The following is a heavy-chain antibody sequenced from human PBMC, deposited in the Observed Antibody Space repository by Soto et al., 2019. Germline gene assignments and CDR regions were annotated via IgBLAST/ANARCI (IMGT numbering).Heavy chain of an antibody. V-gene: IGHV3-73*01. D-gene: IGHD2-2*01. Sequence: EVQLVESGGGLVQPGGSLKLSCAASGFTFSGSAMHWVRQASGKGLEWVGRIRSKANSYATAYAASVKGRFTISRDDSKNTAYLQMNSLKTEDTAVYYCTRELVPAAEEAFDIWGQGTMVTVSS. CDR1: GFTFSGSA. CDR2: IRSKANSYAT. J-gene: IGHJ3*02. CDR3: TRELVPAAEEAFDI.